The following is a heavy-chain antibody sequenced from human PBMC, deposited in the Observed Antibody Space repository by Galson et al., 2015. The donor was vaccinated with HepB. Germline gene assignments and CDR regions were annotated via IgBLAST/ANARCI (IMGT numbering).Heavy chain of an antibody. CDR2: ISWNSGSI. J-gene: IGHJ4*02. CDR1: GFTFNEYA. CDR3: AKGMITFGGVIVPIDY. V-gene: IGHV3-9*01. D-gene: IGHD3-16*02. Sequence: SLRLSCAASGFTFNEYAMHWVRQAPGKGLEWVSGISWNSGSIGYADSVKGRFTISRDNAKNSLYLQMNGLRAEDTALYYCAKGMITFGGVIVPIDYWGQGALVTVSS.